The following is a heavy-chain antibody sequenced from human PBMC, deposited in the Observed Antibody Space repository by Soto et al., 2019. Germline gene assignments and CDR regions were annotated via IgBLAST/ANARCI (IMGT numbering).Heavy chain of an antibody. CDR1: GFTFSDYY. J-gene: IGHJ4*02. CDR2: ISSSGSPI. Sequence: PGGSLRLSCAASGFTFSDYYMSWIRQAPGKGLEWVSYISSSGSPIYYADSVKGRFTISRDNAKNSLDLQMNSLRAEDTAVYYCARFRAGGTTYFDYWGQGNLVTVSS. CDR3: ARFRAGGTTYFDY. D-gene: IGHD1-26*01. V-gene: IGHV3-11*01.